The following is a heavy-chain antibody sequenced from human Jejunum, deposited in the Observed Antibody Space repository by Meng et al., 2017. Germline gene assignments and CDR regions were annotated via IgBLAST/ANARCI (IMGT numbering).Heavy chain of an antibody. Sequence: QAQLVQSGSELRKPGASVKLSCKASGDTFTSYALNWVRQAPGQGLEWMGWINTNTGKPTYAQDFTGRFVFSLDTSVNTAYLQISSLKAEDTAVYFCAKNRDSSAFFFDFWGQGTLVTVSS. D-gene: IGHD2/OR15-2a*01. CDR1: GDTFTSYA. CDR2: INTNTGKP. V-gene: IGHV7-4-1*02. J-gene: IGHJ4*02. CDR3: AKNRDSSAFFFDF.